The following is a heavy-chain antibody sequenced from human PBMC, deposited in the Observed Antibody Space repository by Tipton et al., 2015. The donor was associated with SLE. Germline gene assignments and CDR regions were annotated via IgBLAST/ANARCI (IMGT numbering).Heavy chain of an antibody. CDR2: ISDSGDST. CDR1: GFTFSTYG. CDR3: ARDAATD. J-gene: IGHJ4*02. V-gene: IGHV3-23*01. Sequence: SLRLSCAASGFTFSTYGMSWVRQAPGKGLECVSSISDSGDSTYYADSVEGRFTISRDTSKNTLSLHMSSLRADDTAVYYCARDAATDWGQGTLVTVSS. D-gene: IGHD6-13*01.